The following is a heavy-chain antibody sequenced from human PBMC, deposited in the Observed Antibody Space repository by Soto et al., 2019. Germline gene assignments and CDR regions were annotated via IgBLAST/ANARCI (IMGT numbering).Heavy chain of an antibody. CDR1: GGTFSSYA. CDR2: IIPIFGTA. V-gene: IGHV1-69*01. J-gene: IGHJ6*02. D-gene: IGHD2-8*01. Sequence: VQLVQSGAEVKKPGSSVKVSCKASGGTFSSYAISWVRQAPGQGLEWMGGIIPIFGTANYAQKFQGRVTITADESTSTAYMELSSLRSEDTAVYYCARAHVVLMVYASYYGMDVWGQGTTVTVSS. CDR3: ARAHVVLMVYASYYGMDV.